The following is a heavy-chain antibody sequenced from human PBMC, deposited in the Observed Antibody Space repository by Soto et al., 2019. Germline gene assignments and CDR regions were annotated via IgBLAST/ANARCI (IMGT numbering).Heavy chain of an antibody. CDR2: ISYDGSNK. Sequence: QVQLVESGGGVVQPGRSLRLSCAASGFTFSSYAMHWVRQAPGKGLEWVAVISYDGSNKYYADSVKGRFTISRDNSKNTLYLQMNSLRAEDTAVYYCASLTRGDGPWSFDYWGQGTLVTVSS. V-gene: IGHV3-30-3*01. CDR3: ASLTRGDGPWSFDY. J-gene: IGHJ4*02. CDR1: GFTFSSYA. D-gene: IGHD2-8*01.